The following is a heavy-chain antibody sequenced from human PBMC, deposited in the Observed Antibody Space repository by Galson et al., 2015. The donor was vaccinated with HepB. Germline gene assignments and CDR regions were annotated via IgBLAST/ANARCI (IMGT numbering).Heavy chain of an antibody. CDR1: GGSISSYY. J-gene: IGHJ4*02. CDR3: ARERQYGYSSSHLDY. Sequence: SETLSLTCTVSGGSISSYYWSWIRQPPGKGLEWIGYIYYSGSTSYNPSLKSRVTISVDTSKDQFSLKLSSVTAADTAVYYCARERQYGYSSSHLDYWGQGTLVTVSS. D-gene: IGHD6-6*01. CDR2: IYYSGST. V-gene: IGHV4-59*01.